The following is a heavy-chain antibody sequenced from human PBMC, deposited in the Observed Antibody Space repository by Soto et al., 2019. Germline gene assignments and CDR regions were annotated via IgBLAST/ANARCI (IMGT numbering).Heavy chain of an antibody. CDR2: TYYRSKRYK. CDR1: GVSVSSNSAA. Sequence: PSQTPALLFAISGVSVSSNSAAWNWIRPSPSRGLEWLGRTYYRSKRYKEYAPSVKSRLTINPDTPKNQSSVQLNSVSHEDTAVYYCASTVGWLDPWGQGTLVTVSS. CDR3: ASTVGWLDP. J-gene: IGHJ5*02. V-gene: IGHV6-1*01. D-gene: IGHD2-15*01.